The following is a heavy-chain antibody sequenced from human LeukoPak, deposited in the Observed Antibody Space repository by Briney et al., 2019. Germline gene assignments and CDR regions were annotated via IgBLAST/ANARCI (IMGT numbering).Heavy chain of an antibody. CDR3: ARVDTAMGHYYYYYMDV. CDR2: IRYDGSNK. J-gene: IGHJ6*03. CDR1: GFTFSSYG. D-gene: IGHD5-18*01. Sequence: GGSLRLSCAASGFTFSSYGMHWVRQAPGKGLEGVAFIRYDGSNKYYADSVKGRFTISRDNSKNTLYLQMNSLRAEDTAVYYCARVDTAMGHYYYYYMDVWGKGTTVTISS. V-gene: IGHV3-30*02.